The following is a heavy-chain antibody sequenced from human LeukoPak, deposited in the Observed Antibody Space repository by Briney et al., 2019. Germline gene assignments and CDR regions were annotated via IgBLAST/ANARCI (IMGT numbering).Heavy chain of an antibody. D-gene: IGHD3-3*01. CDR3: ARVYDDFWFPYYYYMDV. CDR1: GYTFTGYY. Sequence: ASVKVSCKASGYTFTGYYMHWVRQAPGQGLEWMGRINPNSGGTNYAQKFQGRVTMTRDTSISTAYMELSRLRSDDTAVYYCARVYDDFWFPYYYYMDVWGKGTTVTVSS. J-gene: IGHJ6*03. CDR2: INPNSGGT. V-gene: IGHV1-2*06.